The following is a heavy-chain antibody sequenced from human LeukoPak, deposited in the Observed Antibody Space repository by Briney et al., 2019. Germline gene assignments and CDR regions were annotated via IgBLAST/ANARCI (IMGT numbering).Heavy chain of an antibody. J-gene: IGHJ4*02. D-gene: IGHD3-22*01. Sequence: GGSLRLSCAGSGFTFSSYDMSWLRQAPGKGLEWVSAISGSGGSTYYADSVKGRFTISRDNSKNSLYLQMTGLRAEDTAVYYSVSGFLLRGQGTLVSVSS. V-gene: IGHV3-23*01. CDR3: VSGFLL. CDR1: GFTFSSYD. CDR2: ISGSGGST.